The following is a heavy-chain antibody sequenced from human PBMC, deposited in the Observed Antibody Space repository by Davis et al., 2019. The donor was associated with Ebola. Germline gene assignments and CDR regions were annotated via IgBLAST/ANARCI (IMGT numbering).Heavy chain of an antibody. Sequence: SVKVSCKAAGGTLRTHGISWVRQAPGQGLEWMGGLIPIFGTPNYAQKFQGRVTIVADESTSTAYMELSSLRSEDTAVYYCARALFHRSITICGVVIVSPEYWGQGTLVTVSS. J-gene: IGHJ4*02. D-gene: IGHD3-3*01. CDR3: ARALFHRSITICGVVIVSPEY. V-gene: IGHV1-69*13. CDR1: GGTLRTHG. CDR2: LIPIFGTP.